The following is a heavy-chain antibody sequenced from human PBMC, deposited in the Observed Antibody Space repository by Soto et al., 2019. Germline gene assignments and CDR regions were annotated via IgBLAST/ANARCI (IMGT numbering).Heavy chain of an antibody. CDR1: GDSISSDDYY. J-gene: IGHJ4*02. V-gene: IGHV4-31*03. CDR3: ARQRQWLSPCDY. D-gene: IGHD6-19*01. CDR2: IHYSGTT. Sequence: QVQLQESGPGLVKPSQTLSLTCTVSGDSISSDDYYWNWIRQHPGKGLEWIGYIHYSGTTDYNPSLKSRVTISVDTSKNHFSLKLRSVTAADTAVYYCARQRQWLSPCDYWGQGTLVTVSS.